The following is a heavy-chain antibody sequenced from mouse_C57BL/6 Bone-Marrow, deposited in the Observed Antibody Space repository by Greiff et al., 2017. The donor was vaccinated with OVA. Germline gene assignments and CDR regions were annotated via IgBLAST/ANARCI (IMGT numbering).Heavy chain of an antibody. CDR3: ARGYDVDLYFDY. J-gene: IGHJ2*01. V-gene: IGHV5-4*01. CDR2: ISDGGSYT. CDR1: GFTFSSYA. Sequence: EVQGVESGGGLVKPGGSLKLSCAASGFTFSSYAMSWVRQTPEKRLEWVATISDGGSYTYYPDNVKGRFTISRDTAKNNLYLQMSHLKSEDTAMYYCARGYDVDLYFDYWGQGTTLTVTA. D-gene: IGHD2-3*01.